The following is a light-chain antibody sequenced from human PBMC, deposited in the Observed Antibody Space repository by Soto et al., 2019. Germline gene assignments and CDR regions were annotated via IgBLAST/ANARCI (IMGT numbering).Light chain of an antibody. CDR2: KAS. V-gene: IGKV1-5*03. Sequence: DIQMTQSPSTLSGSVGYRVTITCLASQTISSWLAWYQQKPGKAPKLLIYKASTLETGVPSRFSGSGSGTEFTLTINNLQPDDFATYYCQNYNSYSEACGQGNKGAIK. CDR3: QNYNSYSEA. CDR1: QTISSW. J-gene: IGKJ1*01.